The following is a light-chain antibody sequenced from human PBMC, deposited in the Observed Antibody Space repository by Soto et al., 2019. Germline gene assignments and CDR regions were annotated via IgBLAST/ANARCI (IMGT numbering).Light chain of an antibody. CDR1: SGHGNYV. J-gene: IGLJ2*01. CDR2: VKSDGSH. Sequence: QSVLTQSPSASASLGASVKLTCTLSSGHGNYVIAWHQQQPEKGPRYLMKVKSDGSHTKGDGIPDRFSGSSSGAERYLAISSLQSEDEADYFCQTWDTGILVFGGGTKITVL. CDR3: QTWDTGILV. V-gene: IGLV4-69*01.